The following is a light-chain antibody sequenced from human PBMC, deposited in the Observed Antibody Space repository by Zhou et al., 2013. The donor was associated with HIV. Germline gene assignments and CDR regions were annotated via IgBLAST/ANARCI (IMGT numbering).Light chain of an antibody. V-gene: IGLV1-40*01. CDR3: QSYDSSLSGYV. Sequence: QSVLTQPPSVSGAPGQRVTISCTGSSSNIGAGYDVHWYQHLPGAAPKLLIYGNINRPSGVPDRFSGSKSGTSASLAITGLQAEDEADYYCQSYDSSLSGYVFGSWDQGHR. CDR2: GNI. CDR1: SSNIGAGYD. J-gene: IGLJ1*01.